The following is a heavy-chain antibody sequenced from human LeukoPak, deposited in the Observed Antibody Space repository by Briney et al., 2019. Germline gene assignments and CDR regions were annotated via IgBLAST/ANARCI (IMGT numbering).Heavy chain of an antibody. V-gene: IGHV4-38-2*02. D-gene: IGHD5-18*01. Sequence: SSETLSLTCTVSGYSISSGYYWGWIRQPPGKGLEWIGSIYHSGSTYYNPSLKSRVTISVDTSKNQFSLKLSSVTAADTAVYYCAKAQRPAWIQLWFLDYWGQGTLVTVSS. J-gene: IGHJ4*02. CDR1: GYSISSGYY. CDR3: AKAQRPAWIQLWFLDY. CDR2: IYHSGST.